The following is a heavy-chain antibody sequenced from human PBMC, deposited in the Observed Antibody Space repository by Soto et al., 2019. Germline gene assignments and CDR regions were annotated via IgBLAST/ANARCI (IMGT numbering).Heavy chain of an antibody. J-gene: IGHJ4*02. CDR2: IYYSGST. CDR3: ARHGMDYYDSSGYYYSPYYFDY. V-gene: IGHV4-34*01. CDR1: GGSFSGYY. Sequence: SETLSLTCAVYGGSFSGYYWSWIRQPPGKGLEWIGNIYYSGSTYYNPSLKSRVTISVDTSKNQFSLKLSSVTAADTAVYYCARHGMDYYDSSGYYYSPYYFDYWGQGTLVTVSS. D-gene: IGHD3-22*01.